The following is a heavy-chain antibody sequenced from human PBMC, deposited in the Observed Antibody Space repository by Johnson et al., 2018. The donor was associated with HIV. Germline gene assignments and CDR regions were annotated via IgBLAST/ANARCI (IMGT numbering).Heavy chain of an antibody. Sequence: VQLVESGGGLVQPGGSLRLSCAASGFTVSSNYMSWVRQAPGKGLEWVGRIKSKTDGGTTDYAAPVKGRFTISRDDSKNTLYLQMNSLKTEDTAVYYCARDPYYDFLTGPRDAFDIWGHGTTVTVSS. CDR2: IKSKTDGGTT. CDR3: ARDPYYDFLTGPRDAFDI. CDR1: GFTVSSNY. J-gene: IGHJ3*02. D-gene: IGHD3-9*01. V-gene: IGHV3-15*01.